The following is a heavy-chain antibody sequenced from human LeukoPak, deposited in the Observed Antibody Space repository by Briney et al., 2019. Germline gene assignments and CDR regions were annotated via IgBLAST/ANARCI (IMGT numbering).Heavy chain of an antibody. Sequence: PGGSLRLSCAASGFTFSSYAMSWVRQAPGKGLEWVSAISGSGGSTYYADSVKGRFTISRDNSKNTLYLQMNSLRDEDTAVYYCAKDPDYYDSSGYFPREYWGQGTLVTVSS. CDR3: AKDPDYYDSSGYFPREY. V-gene: IGHV3-23*01. D-gene: IGHD3-22*01. J-gene: IGHJ4*02. CDR1: GFTFSSYA. CDR2: ISGSGGST.